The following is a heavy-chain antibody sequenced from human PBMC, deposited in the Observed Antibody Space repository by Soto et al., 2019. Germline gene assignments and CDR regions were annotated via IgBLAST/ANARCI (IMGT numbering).Heavy chain of an antibody. CDR1: GGSISSSSYY. D-gene: IGHD3-16*01. V-gene: IGHV4-39*01. Sequence: SETLSLTCTVSGGSISSSSYYWGWIRQPPGKGLEWIGSIYYSGSTYYNPSLKSRVTISVDTSKNQFSLKLSSVTAADTAVYYCARRRWGGYFDYWGQGTLVTVSS. J-gene: IGHJ4*02. CDR2: IYYSGST. CDR3: ARRRWGGYFDY.